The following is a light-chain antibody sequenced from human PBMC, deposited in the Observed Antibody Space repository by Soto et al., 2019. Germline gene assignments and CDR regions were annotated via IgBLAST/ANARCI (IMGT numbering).Light chain of an antibody. Sequence: QSVLTQPASVSGSPGQSITISCTGTSSDVGGYNYVSWYQQHPGKAPKLMIYEVNSRPSGVSNRFSGSKSGNTASLTISGLQAEDEADYYCSSYTSSSTLVFGTGTKVTVL. J-gene: IGLJ1*01. V-gene: IGLV2-14*01. CDR2: EVN. CDR1: SSDVGGYNY. CDR3: SSYTSSSTLV.